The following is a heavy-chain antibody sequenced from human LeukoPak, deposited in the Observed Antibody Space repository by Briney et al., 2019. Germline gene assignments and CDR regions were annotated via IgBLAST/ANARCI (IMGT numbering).Heavy chain of an antibody. CDR3: ARDPVRSGYYDNDY. Sequence: RASVKVSCKASGYTFTGYYMHWVRQVPGQGLEWMGWINPNSGGTNYAQKFQGRVTMTRDTSISTAYMELSRLRSDDTAVYYCARDPVRSGYYDNDYWGQGTLVTVSS. CDR2: INPNSGGT. D-gene: IGHD3-22*01. J-gene: IGHJ4*02. V-gene: IGHV1-2*02. CDR1: GYTFTGYY.